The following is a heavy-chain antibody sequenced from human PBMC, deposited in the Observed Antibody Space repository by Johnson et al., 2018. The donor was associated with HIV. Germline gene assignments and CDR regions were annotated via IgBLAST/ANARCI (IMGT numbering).Heavy chain of an antibody. V-gene: IGHV3-30-3*01. D-gene: IGHD6-19*01. CDR1: AFTFRTYS. J-gene: IGHJ3*02. CDR2: ISYVETNK. Sequence: QVQLVESRGGVIQPGRSLRLSCAASAFTFRTYSMHWVRQPPGKGLEWVAAISYVETNKYYADSVKGRFTISRDNSKNTLYLHMTSLRADDTAVYYCAREKTTGWYDDAFDIWGHGTMVTVSS. CDR3: AREKTTGWYDDAFDI.